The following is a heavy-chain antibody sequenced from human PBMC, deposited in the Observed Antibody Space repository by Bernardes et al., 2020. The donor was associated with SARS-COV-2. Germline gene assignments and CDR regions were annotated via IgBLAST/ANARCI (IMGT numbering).Heavy chain of an antibody. CDR3: AKGSFGVELLHAFDI. Sequence: GGSLRLSCTASGFTFSTFWMSWVRQAPGKGLEWVANIKQDGSEQYYVDSVKGRFTISRDNSKNTLYLQMNSLRAEDTAIYYCAKGSFGVELLHAFDIWGQGTMVTVSS. J-gene: IGHJ3*02. D-gene: IGHD1-26*01. V-gene: IGHV3-7*03. CDR1: GFTFSTFW. CDR2: IKQDGSEQ.